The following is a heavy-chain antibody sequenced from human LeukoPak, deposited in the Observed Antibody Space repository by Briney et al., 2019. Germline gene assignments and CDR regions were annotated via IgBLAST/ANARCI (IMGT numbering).Heavy chain of an antibody. CDR3: TRGGRLGPFDY. J-gene: IGHJ4*02. Sequence: GGSLRLSCATSGFTFSSYAMSWVRQAPGKGLEWVGFIRSKAYGGTTEYAASVKGRFTISRDDSKSIAYLQMNSLKTEDTAVYYCTRGGRLGPFDYWGQGTLVTVSS. CDR2: IRSKAYGGTT. CDR1: GFTFSSYA. V-gene: IGHV3-49*04. D-gene: IGHD3-9*01.